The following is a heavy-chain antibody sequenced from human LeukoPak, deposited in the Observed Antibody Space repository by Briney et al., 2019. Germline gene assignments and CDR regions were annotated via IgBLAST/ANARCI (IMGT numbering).Heavy chain of an antibody. Sequence: SETLSLTCTVSAGSISSYYWSWIRQPPGKGLEWIGYIYYSGSTNYNPSLKSRVTISVDTSKNQFSLKLSSVTAADTAVYYCARVTTHIVVVTASDAFDIWGQGTTVTVSS. D-gene: IGHD2-21*02. J-gene: IGHJ3*02. CDR1: AGSISSYY. CDR3: ARVTTHIVVVTASDAFDI. V-gene: IGHV4-59*01. CDR2: IYYSGST.